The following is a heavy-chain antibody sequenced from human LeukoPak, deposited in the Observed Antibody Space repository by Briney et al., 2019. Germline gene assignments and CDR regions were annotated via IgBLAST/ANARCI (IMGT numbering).Heavy chain of an antibody. Sequence: SEALSLTCTVSGGSISSSSYFWGWLRQPPGKGLEWLGSIYYSGSTYYNPSLKSQVTISVDTSKNQFSLNRSSVTAADTAVYYCARALVGSSSGYFYYYMAVWGKGTTVTVSS. CDR1: GGSISSSSYF. D-gene: IGHD6-6*01. J-gene: IGHJ6*03. V-gene: IGHV4-39*07. CDR2: IYYSGST. CDR3: ARALVGSSSGYFYYYMAV.